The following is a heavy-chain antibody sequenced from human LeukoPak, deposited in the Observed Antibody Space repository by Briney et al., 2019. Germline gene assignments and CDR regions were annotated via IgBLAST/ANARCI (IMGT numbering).Heavy chain of an antibody. V-gene: IGHV3-23*01. CDR1: GFTFSSSA. J-gene: IGHJ3*02. Sequence: GGSLRLSCAASGFTFSSSAMSWVRQAPGKGLELVSGISGSGGNSYYADSVKGRFTISRDNSKNTVYLQMNSLRAEDTAVYYCAAHYDIDAFDIWGQGTMVTVSS. CDR3: AAHYDIDAFDI. D-gene: IGHD3-9*01. CDR2: ISGSGGNS.